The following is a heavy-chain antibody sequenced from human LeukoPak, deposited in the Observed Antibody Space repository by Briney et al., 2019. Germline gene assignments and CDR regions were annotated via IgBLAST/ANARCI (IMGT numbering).Heavy chain of an antibody. CDR1: GFTFSSYS. V-gene: IGHV3-21*01. Sequence: GGSLRLSCAASGFTFSSYSMNWVRQAPGKGLEWVSSISSSSSYIYYADSVEGRFTISRDNAKNSLYLQMNSLRAEDTAVYYCAREGREGPFDYWGQGTLVTVSS. D-gene: IGHD3-10*01. J-gene: IGHJ4*02. CDR3: AREGREGPFDY. CDR2: ISSSSSYI.